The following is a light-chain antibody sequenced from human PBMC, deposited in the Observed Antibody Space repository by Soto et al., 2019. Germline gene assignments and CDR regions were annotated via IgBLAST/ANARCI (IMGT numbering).Light chain of an antibody. CDR2: GAS. V-gene: IGKV3-20*01. CDR3: QQYDTSPRT. Sequence: EIVLTQSPGTLSLSPGERATLSCRASQSVSSSYLAWYQQKPGQSPRLLIFGASSRAIGTPDRFSGSGSGTDFTLTISRLEPEDFAVYYCQQYDTSPRTFGQGTTVEIK. CDR1: QSVSSSY. J-gene: IGKJ1*01.